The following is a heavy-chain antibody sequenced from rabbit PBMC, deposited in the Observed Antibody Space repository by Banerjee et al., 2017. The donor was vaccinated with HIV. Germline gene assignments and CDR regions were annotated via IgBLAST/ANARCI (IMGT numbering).Heavy chain of an antibody. CDR1: GIDFSTYG. Sequence: QEQLVASGGGLVTLGGSLKLSCKASGIDFSTYGISWVRQAPGKGLEWIGCIYAGSSGSTYYASWAKGRFTISKNSSTTVTLQMTSLTAADTATYFYARDYAGYIGYGYYFNLWGQGTLVTVS. CDR2: IYAGSSGST. D-gene: IGHD7-1*01. V-gene: IGHV1S45*01. J-gene: IGHJ4*01. CDR3: ARDYAGYIGYGYYFNL.